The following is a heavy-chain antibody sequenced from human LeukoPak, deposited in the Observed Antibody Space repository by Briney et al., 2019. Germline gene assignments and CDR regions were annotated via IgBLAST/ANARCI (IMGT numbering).Heavy chain of an antibody. Sequence: GGSLRPSCAASGFTFSSYVMHWVRQAPGKGLEWVAVIWYDGTNKYYADSVKGRFTISRDNSKNTLYLQMNSLRAEDTAVYYCAHMVRGAYDAFDIWGQGTMVTVSS. D-gene: IGHD3-10*01. CDR1: GFTFSSYV. V-gene: IGHV3-30*02. CDR2: IWYDGTNK. J-gene: IGHJ3*02. CDR3: AHMVRGAYDAFDI.